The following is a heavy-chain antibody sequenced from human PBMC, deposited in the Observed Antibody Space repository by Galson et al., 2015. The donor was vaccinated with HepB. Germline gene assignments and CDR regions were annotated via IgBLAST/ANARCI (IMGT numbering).Heavy chain of an antibody. D-gene: IGHD3-10*01. Sequence: SLRLSCAASGFTFSSYAMHWVRQAPGKGLEWVAVISYDGSNKYYADSVKGRFTISRDNSKNTLYLQMNSLRAEDTAVYYCARVRAGDYYYGMDVWGQGTTVTVSS. CDR2: ISYDGSNK. J-gene: IGHJ6*02. CDR3: ARVRAGDYYYGMDV. CDR1: GFTFSSYA. V-gene: IGHV3-30*04.